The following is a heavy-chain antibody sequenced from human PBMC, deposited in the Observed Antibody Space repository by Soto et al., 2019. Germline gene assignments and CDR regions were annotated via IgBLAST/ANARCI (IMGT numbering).Heavy chain of an antibody. CDR3: ATSVFP. J-gene: IGHJ5*02. V-gene: IGHV4-31*03. Sequence: QVQLQASGPGLVKPSQTLSLTCTVSGGSISSGGYYWNWIRQHPGKGLEWIGYIYYIGSTYYNPSLNSRVTISLETSKNQFSLKVSSVTAADTAVYYCATSVFPWGQGTLVTVSS. CDR2: IYYIGST. CDR1: GGSISSGGYY.